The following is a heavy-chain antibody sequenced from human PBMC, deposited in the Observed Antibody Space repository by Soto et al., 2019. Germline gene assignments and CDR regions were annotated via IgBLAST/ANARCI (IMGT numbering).Heavy chain of an antibody. CDR3: ARGGYCSGGSCRHYYYYYGMDV. J-gene: IGHJ6*02. Sequence: QVQLVESGGGVVQPGRSLRLSCTASGFTFSSYGMHWVRQAPGKGLEWVAVIRYDGSNKYYADSVKGRFTISRDNSKNTLYLQMNSLRAEDTAVYNCARGGYCSGGSCRHYYYYYGMDVWGQGTTVTVSS. V-gene: IGHV3-33*01. D-gene: IGHD2-15*01. CDR1: GFTFSSYG. CDR2: IRYDGSNK.